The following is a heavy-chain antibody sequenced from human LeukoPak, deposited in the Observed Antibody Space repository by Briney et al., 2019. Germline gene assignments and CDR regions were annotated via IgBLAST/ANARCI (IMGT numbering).Heavy chain of an antibody. J-gene: IGHJ4*02. D-gene: IGHD3-22*01. V-gene: IGHV3-23*01. CDR1: GFIFSSYA. CDR2: ISGSGGST. Sequence: GGSLGLSCAASGFIFSSYAMSWVRQAPGKGLEWVSAISGSGGSTSYADSVKGRFTISRDNSKNTLYLQMNSLRVEDTAVYYCAIDDYYGSSGYYNYWGQGTLVTVSP. CDR3: AIDDYYGSSGYYNY.